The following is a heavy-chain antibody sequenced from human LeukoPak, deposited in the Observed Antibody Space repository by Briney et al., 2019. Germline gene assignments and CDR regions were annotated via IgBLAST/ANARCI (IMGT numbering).Heavy chain of an antibody. D-gene: IGHD2-15*01. V-gene: IGHV3-30*03. Sequence: PGGSLRLSCAASGFTFSSYGMHWVRQAPGKGLEWVAVISYDGSNKYYADSVKGRFTISRDNSKNTLYLQMNSLRAEDTAVYYCARDPFLLYCSGGSCYSEENWFDPWGQGTLVTVSS. J-gene: IGHJ5*02. CDR2: ISYDGSNK. CDR3: ARDPFLLYCSGGSCYSEENWFDP. CDR1: GFTFSSYG.